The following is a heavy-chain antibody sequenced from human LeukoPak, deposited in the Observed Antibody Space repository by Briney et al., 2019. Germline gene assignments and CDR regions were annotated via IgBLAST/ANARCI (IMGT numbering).Heavy chain of an antibody. Sequence: PSETLSLTCTVSGGSISSYYWSWIRQPAGKGLEWIGRIYTSGSTNYNPSLKSRVTISVDTSKNQFSLKLSSVTAADTAVYYCARSLNFGVKGAFDIWGQGTMVTVSS. D-gene: IGHD3-3*01. CDR2: IYTSGST. CDR3: ARSLNFGVKGAFDI. J-gene: IGHJ3*02. CDR1: GGSISSYY. V-gene: IGHV4-4*07.